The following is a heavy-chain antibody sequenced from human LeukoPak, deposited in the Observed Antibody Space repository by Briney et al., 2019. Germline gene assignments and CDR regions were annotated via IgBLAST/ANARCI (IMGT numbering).Heavy chain of an antibody. CDR2: ISSSSSYI. CDR3: ARVGSRYNPSDY. V-gene: IGHV3-21*01. CDR1: GFTFSSYS. Sequence: PGGSLRLSCAASGFTFSSYSMNWVRQAPGKGLEWVSSISSSSSYIYYADSVKGRFTISRDNAKNSLYLQMNSLRAEDTAVYYCARVGSRYNPSDYWGQGTLVTVSS. J-gene: IGHJ4*02. D-gene: IGHD1-1*01.